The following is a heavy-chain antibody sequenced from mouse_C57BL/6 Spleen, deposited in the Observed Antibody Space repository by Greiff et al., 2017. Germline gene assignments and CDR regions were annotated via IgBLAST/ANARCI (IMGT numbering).Heavy chain of an antibody. CDR2: IHPNSGST. CDR3: ARYLVYYDYDADYAMDY. D-gene: IGHD2-4*01. CDR1: GYTFTSYW. V-gene: IGHV1-64*01. Sequence: QVQLQQPGAELVKPGASVKLSCKASGYTFTSYWMHWVKQRPGQGLEWIGMIHPNSGSTNYNEKFKSKATLTVDKSSSTAYMQLSSLTSEDSAVYYCARYLVYYDYDADYAMDYWGQGASVTVSS. J-gene: IGHJ4*01.